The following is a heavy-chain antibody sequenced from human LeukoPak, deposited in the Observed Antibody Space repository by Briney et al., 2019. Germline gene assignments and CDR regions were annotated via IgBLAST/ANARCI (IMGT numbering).Heavy chain of an antibody. V-gene: IGHV3-21*04. D-gene: IGHD1-1*01. Sequence: GGSLRRYCAASGFTFSSYSMNWVRHAPGQGLEWVSSISSSSSYIYYADSLKGRFTISRDNAKNSLYLQMNSLRAEDTAVYYCAKNGGWYAFDIWGQGTMVTVSS. CDR2: ISSSSSYI. CDR3: AKNGGWYAFDI. CDR1: GFTFSSYS. J-gene: IGHJ3*02.